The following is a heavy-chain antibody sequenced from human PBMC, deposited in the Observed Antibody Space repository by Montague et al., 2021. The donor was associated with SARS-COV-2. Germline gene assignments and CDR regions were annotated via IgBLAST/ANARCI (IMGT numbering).Heavy chain of an antibody. Sequence: SKTLSLTCTVSGGSITNNIDYWAWIRQPPGKGLEWIGSIYYTGNTYYNPSLKSRVTISVVTSKNHFTLKLSSVIAAETAVYYCARLKRYFDSSGSPSAFDFWGQGTKVTVSS. CDR1: GGSITNNIDY. CDR2: IYYTGNT. CDR3: ARLKRYFDSSGSPSAFDF. J-gene: IGHJ3*01. D-gene: IGHD3-22*01. V-gene: IGHV4-39*02.